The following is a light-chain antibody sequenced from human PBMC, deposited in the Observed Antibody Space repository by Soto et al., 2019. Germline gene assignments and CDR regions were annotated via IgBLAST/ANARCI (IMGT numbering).Light chain of an antibody. J-gene: IGKJ3*01. Sequence: EIVLTQSPATLSLSPGERATLSCRASQSVSSYLAWYQQKPGQAPRLLIYDTSKRATGIPARFSGSGSGTDFTLPISSLEPEVFAVYYCQQRTNWPRSFPFGPGTKVDIK. CDR2: DTS. CDR1: QSVSSY. V-gene: IGKV3-11*01. CDR3: QQRTNWPRSFP.